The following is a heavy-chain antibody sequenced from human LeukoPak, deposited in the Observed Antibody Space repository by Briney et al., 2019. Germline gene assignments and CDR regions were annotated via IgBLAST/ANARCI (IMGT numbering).Heavy chain of an antibody. CDR3: ARVYVEYQLRVFDY. CDR1: GYSISGGYY. Sequence: SETLSLTCTVSGYSISGGYYWGWILQPPGKGLEWIGSIYHSGSTYYNPSLKSRVTISVDTSKNQFSLKLSSVTAADTAVYYCARVYVEYQLRVFDYWGQGTLATVSS. V-gene: IGHV4-38-2*02. CDR2: IYHSGST. D-gene: IGHD2-2*01. J-gene: IGHJ4*02.